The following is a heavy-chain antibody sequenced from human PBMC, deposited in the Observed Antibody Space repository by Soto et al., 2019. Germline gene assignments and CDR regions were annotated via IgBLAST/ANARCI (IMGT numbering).Heavy chain of an antibody. D-gene: IGHD6-13*01. CDR3: ARESRTGYSSPYSGSAFDY. V-gene: IGHV4-34*01. Sequence: SETLSLTCAVYGGSFSGYYWSWIRQPPGKGLEWIGEINHSGSTNYNPSLKSRVTISVDTSKNQFSLKLSSVTAADTAVYYCARESRTGYSSPYSGSAFDYWGEGTLVTVS. CDR1: GGSFSGYY. CDR2: INHSGST. J-gene: IGHJ4*02.